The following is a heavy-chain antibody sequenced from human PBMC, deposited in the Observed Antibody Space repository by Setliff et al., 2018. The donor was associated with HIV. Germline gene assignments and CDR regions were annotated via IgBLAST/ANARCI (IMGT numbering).Heavy chain of an antibody. CDR2: ISGYNGNT. V-gene: IGHV1-18*01. CDR3: ARVPFRSAWFSGGHDAFDI. D-gene: IGHD6-19*01. J-gene: IGHJ3*02. Sequence: EASVKVSCKASSYTFTRYGISWVRQAPGQGLEWMGWISGYNGNTKYAQSFQGRVAMTTETSTSTAYMEMRSLRSDDTAVYYCARVPFRSAWFSGGHDAFDIWGQGTMVTVSS. CDR1: SYTFTRYG.